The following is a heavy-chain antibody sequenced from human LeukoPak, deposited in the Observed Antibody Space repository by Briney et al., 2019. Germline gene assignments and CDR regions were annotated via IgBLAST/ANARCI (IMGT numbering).Heavy chain of an antibody. CDR1: GGSFSGYY. D-gene: IGHD3-3*01. J-gene: IGHJ4*02. CDR3: ARTAVTIFGVVITPFDY. V-gene: IGHV4-34*01. Sequence: PSETLSLTCAVYGGSFSGYYRSWIRQPPGKGLEWIGEINHSGSTNYNPSLKSRVTISVDASKNQFSLKLSSVTAADTAVYYCARTAVTIFGVVITPFDYWGQGTLVTVSS. CDR2: INHSGST.